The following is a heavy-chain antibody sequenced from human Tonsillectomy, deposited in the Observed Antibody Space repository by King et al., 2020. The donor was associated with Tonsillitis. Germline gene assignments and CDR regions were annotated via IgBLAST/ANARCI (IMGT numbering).Heavy chain of an antibody. CDR1: GFTFSTYW. Sequence: VQLVESGGGWVQPGGSLRLSCAASGFTFSTYWMSWVRQAPGKGLEWVANIKQDGNELNYVDSVKGRFTISRDNAKNSLFLQMNSLRAEDTAIYYCARATGWYPDYWGQGALVTVSS. CDR3: ARATGWYPDY. V-gene: IGHV3-7*01. CDR2: IKQDGNEL. D-gene: IGHD6-19*01. J-gene: IGHJ4*02.